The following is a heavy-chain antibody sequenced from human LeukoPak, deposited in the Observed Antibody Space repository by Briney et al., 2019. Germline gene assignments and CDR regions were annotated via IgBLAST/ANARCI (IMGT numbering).Heavy chain of an antibody. D-gene: IGHD1-26*01. CDR3: ARKPGPTGASADFDY. Sequence: GESLNFSWKGSGYSFTSYCIGWVRQIPGKVLEWMGIIYPVDTDTRYHTSFQGHATISADTTISTAYLQWSRLKASATAMYYCARKPGPTGASADFDYWGQGTLVTVSS. CDR2: IYPVDTDT. V-gene: IGHV5-51*03. CDR1: GYSFTSYC. J-gene: IGHJ4*02.